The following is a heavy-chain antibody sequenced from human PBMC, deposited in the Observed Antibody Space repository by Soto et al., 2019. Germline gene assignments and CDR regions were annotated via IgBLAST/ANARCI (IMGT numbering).Heavy chain of an antibody. CDR3: ARWAYRSRTSCYNVGMDV. CDR2: TYYRSKWYN. J-gene: IGHJ6*02. D-gene: IGHD2-2*02. Sequence: PSQTLSLTCAISRDSVSSNSAAWNWIRQSPSRGLEWLGRTYYRSKWYNDYAVSVKSRITINPDTSKNQFSLQLNSVTPEDTAVYYCARWAYRSRTSCYNVGMDVWGQGTTVTAP. V-gene: IGHV6-1*01. CDR1: RDSVSSNSAA.